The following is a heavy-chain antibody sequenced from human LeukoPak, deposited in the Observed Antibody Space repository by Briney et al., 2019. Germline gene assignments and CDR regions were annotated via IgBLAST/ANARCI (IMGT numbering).Heavy chain of an antibody. CDR2: ISYDGSNK. CDR1: GFTFSSYA. CDR3: ARDQDEYFQH. V-gene: IGHV3-30-3*01. J-gene: IGHJ1*01. Sequence: PGGSLRLSCAASGFTFSSYAMHWVRQAPGKGLEWVAVISYDGSNKYYADSVKGRFTISRDNSKNTLYLQMNSLGAEDTAVYYCARDQDEYFQHWGQGTLVTVSS.